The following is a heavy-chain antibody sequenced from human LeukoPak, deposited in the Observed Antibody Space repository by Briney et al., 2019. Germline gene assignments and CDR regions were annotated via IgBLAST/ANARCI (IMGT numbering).Heavy chain of an antibody. Sequence: SGGSLRLSCAASGFTFSSYAMSWVRQAPGKGLEWVSAISGSGGSTYYADSVKGRFTISRDNSKNTLYLQMSSLRAEDTAVYYCAKGGVKQWLVQTDTLFDYWGQGTLVTVSS. CDR1: GFTFSSYA. CDR3: AKGGVKQWLVQTDTLFDY. CDR2: ISGSGGST. V-gene: IGHV3-23*01. J-gene: IGHJ4*02. D-gene: IGHD6-19*01.